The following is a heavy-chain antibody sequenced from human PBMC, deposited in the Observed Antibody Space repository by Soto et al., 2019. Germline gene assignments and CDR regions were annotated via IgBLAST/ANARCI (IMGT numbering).Heavy chain of an antibody. J-gene: IGHJ6*02. D-gene: IGHD6-6*01. V-gene: IGHV3-30-3*01. CDR2: ISYDGSNK. CDR3: ARDKYSSSSLGASRRAFYYYGMDG. Sequence: QVQLVESGGGVVQPGRSLRLSCAASGFTFSSYAMHWVRQAPGKGLEWVAVISYDGSNKYYADAVKGRFTISRDNSKNTLYLQMNSLRAEDTAVYYCARDKYSSSSLGASRRAFYYYGMDGWGQGTTVTVSS. CDR1: GFTFSSYA.